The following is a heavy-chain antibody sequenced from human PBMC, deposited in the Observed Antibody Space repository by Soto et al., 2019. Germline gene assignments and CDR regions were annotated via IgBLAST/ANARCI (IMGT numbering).Heavy chain of an antibody. V-gene: IGHV1-69*13. CDR3: ARHYNWNYKANIDY. J-gene: IGHJ4*02. CDR2: IIPIFGTA. Sequence: ASVKVSCKASGGTLSSYAISWVRQAPGQGLEWMGGIIPIFGTANYAQKFQGRVTITADESTSTAYMELSSLRSEDTAVYYCARHYNWNYKANIDYWGQGTLVTVSS. D-gene: IGHD1-7*01. CDR1: GGTLSSYA.